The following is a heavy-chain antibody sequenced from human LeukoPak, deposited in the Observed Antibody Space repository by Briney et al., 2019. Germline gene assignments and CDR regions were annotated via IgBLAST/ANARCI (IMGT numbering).Heavy chain of an antibody. J-gene: IGHJ4*02. CDR1: SGAISSYY. D-gene: IGHD3-22*01. V-gene: IGHV4-59*01. CDR2: IYYSGGT. Sequence: SETLSLTCTVSSGAISSYYWSGIRQPPGKGLEWIGYIYYSGGTKYNPSLMSRATISVDRAQSQFSLSLTSVTAADTAVYYCARDGLYDSNGYYMDSWGQGTLVIVSS. CDR3: ARDGLYDSNGYYMDS.